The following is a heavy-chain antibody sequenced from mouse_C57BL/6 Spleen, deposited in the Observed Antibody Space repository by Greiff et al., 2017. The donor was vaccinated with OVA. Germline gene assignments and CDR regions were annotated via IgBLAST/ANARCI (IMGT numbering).Heavy chain of an antibody. CDR1: GYAFSSSW. CDR2: IYPGDGDT. V-gene: IGHV1-82*01. J-gene: IGHJ2*01. D-gene: IGHD1-1*01. CDR3: ATDYYDGSSYGY. Sequence: VNLVESGPELVKPGASVKISCKASGYAFSSSWMNWVKQRPGKGLEWIGRIYPGDGDTNYNGKFKGKATLTADKSSSTAYMQLSSLTSEDSAVYFCATDYYDGSSYGYWGQGTTLTVSS.